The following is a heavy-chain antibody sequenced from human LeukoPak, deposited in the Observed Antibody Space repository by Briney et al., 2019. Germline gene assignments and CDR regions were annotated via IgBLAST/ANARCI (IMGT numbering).Heavy chain of an antibody. V-gene: IGHV3-23*01. J-gene: IGHJ5*02. Sequence: QPGRSLRLSCAVSGFTFSNYGMHWVRQAPGKGLQWVSAISATGGTTYYADSVKGRFTSSRDNSKNVLYLQLSSLRAEDTAIYYCAKGKQTAFLDWFDPWGQGTLVTVSS. CDR2: ISATGGTT. CDR3: AKGKQTAFLDWFDP. D-gene: IGHD2-21*02. CDR1: GFTFSNYG.